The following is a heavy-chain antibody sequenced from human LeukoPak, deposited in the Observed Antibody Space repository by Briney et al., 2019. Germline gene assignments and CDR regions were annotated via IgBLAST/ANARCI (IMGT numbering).Heavy chain of an antibody. D-gene: IGHD3-22*01. V-gene: IGHV4-4*07. CDR2: IYTSGST. CDR3: ASSGYTHYDAFDI. Sequence: PSETLSLTCTVSGGSISSYYWSWIRQPAGKGLEWIGRIYTSGSTNYNPSLKSRVTMSVDTSKNQFSPKLSSVTAADTAVYYCASSGYTHYDAFDIWGQGTMVTVSS. J-gene: IGHJ3*02. CDR1: GGSISSYY.